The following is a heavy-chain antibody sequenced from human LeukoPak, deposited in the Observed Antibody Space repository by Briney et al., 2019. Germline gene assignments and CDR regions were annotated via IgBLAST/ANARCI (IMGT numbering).Heavy chain of an antibody. CDR2: ISSSSSYI. CDR3: ARDLSYRTFDY. V-gene: IGHV3-21*01. J-gene: IGHJ4*02. Sequence: GGSLRLSCAASGFTFSSYSMNWVRQAPGKGLEWVSSISSSSSYIYYADSVKGRFTISRDNAKNSLYLQMNNLRAEDTAVYYCARDLSYRTFDYWGQGTLVTVSS. D-gene: IGHD1-26*01. CDR1: GFTFSSYS.